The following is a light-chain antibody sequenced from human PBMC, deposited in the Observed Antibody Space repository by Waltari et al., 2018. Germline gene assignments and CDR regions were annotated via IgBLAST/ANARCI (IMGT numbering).Light chain of an antibody. J-gene: IGLJ1*01. CDR3: AAWDDSLRGV. V-gene: IGLV1-47*01. CDR2: RNN. CDR1: RSNIGSNY. Sequence: SVLTQPHSASGTPGQRVTIPCSGSRSNIGSNYVYWYQQLPGTAPKLLIYRNNQRPSGVPDRFSGSKSGTSASLAISGLRSEDEADYYCAAWDDSLRGVFGTGTKVTVL.